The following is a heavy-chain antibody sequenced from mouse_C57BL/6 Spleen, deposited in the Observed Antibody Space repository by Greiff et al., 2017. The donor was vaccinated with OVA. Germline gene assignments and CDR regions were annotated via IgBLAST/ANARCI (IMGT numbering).Heavy chain of an antibody. CDR2: IDPSDSYT. J-gene: IGHJ3*01. D-gene: IGHD1-1*01. CDR3: ARYYGSSPWFAY. Sequence: QVQLQQPGAELVKPGASVKLSCKASGYTFTSYWMQWVKQRPGQGLEWIGEIDPSDSYTNSNQKFKGNATLTVVTSSSTAYMQLSSLTSEDSAVYYCARYYGSSPWFAYWGQGTLVTVSA. V-gene: IGHV1-50*01. CDR1: GYTFTSYW.